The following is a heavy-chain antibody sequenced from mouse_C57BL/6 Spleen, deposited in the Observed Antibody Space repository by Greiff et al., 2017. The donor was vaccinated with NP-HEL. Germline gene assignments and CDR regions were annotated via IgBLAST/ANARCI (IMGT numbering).Heavy chain of an antibody. CDR1: GYTFTNYW. V-gene: IGHV1-63*01. J-gene: IGHJ4*01. D-gene: IGHD3-2*02. CDR2: IYPGGGYT. Sequence: VQLQQSGAELVRPGTSVKMSCKASGYTFTNYWIGWAKQRPGHGLEWIGDIYPGGGYTNYNEKFKGKATLTADKSSSTAYMQFSSLTSEDSAIYYCARCQDPYAMDYWGQGTSVTVSS. CDR3: ARCQDPYAMDY.